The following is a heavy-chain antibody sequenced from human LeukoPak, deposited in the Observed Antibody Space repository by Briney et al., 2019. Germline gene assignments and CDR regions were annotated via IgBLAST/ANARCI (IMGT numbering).Heavy chain of an antibody. D-gene: IGHD6-13*01. J-gene: IGHJ4*02. Sequence: SETLSLTCVVYGGSFSGYYWSWIRQPPGKGLEWIGEINHSGSTNYNPSLKSRVTISVDTSKNQFSLKLSSVTAADTAVYYCARVDITAAGTRWVDYWGQGTLVTVSS. CDR3: ARVDITAAGTRWVDY. CDR1: GGSFSGYY. CDR2: INHSGST. V-gene: IGHV4-34*01.